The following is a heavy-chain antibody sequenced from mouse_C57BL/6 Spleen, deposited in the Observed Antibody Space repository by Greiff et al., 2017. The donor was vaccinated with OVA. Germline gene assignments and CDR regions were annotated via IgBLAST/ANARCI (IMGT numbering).Heavy chain of an antibody. Sequence: QVQLKQPGAELVKPGASVKLSCKASGYTFTSYWMHWVKQRPGRGLEWIGRIDPNSGGTKYNEKFKSKATLTVDKPSSTAYMQLSSLTSEDSAVYYCAREGDYYGSSGGYWGQGTTLTVSS. J-gene: IGHJ2*01. CDR3: AREGDYYGSSGGY. CDR2: IDPNSGGT. D-gene: IGHD1-1*01. V-gene: IGHV1-72*01. CDR1: GYTFTSYW.